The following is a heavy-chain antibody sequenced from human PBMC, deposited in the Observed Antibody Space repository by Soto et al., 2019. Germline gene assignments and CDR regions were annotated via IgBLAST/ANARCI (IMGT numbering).Heavy chain of an antibody. D-gene: IGHD1-26*01. V-gene: IGHV3-21*01. CDR1: EFTFSSYA. CDR2: ISGGGTYI. J-gene: IGHJ4*02. Sequence: EVQLVESGGGLVKPGGSLRFSCAAYEFTFSSYALNWVRQAPGKGLEWVSFISGGGTYIYYADSVKGRFTISRDNAKNSLYLQMNSLRADDTAVYYCASGKSGSYDFWGQGTLVTVSS. CDR3: ASGKSGSYDF.